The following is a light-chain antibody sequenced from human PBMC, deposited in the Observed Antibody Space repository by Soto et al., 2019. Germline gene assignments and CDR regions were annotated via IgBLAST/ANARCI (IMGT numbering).Light chain of an antibody. Sequence: VLTQPPSVSGAPGQWVSISCTGTSSNIGAGYDVHWYQHLPGTAPKLLIFGDINRPSGVPDRFSGSKSGTSASLAITGLQAEDEADYYCQSYDSSLSISVFGGGTKVTVL. CDR3: QSYDSSLSISV. V-gene: IGLV1-40*01. J-gene: IGLJ2*01. CDR1: SSNIGAGYD. CDR2: GDI.